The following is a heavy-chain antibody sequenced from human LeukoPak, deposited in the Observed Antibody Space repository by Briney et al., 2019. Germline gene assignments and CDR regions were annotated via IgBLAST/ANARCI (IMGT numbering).Heavy chain of an antibody. J-gene: IGHJ4*02. CDR1: GYTLTDYY. V-gene: IGHV1-2*02. Sequence: ASVKVSCKASGYTLTDYYMHWARQAPGQGLEWMGWINPKSGGTNYAQKFQARVTMTRDTSISTAYIELSSLISDDTAMYYCARVPGGYCSSTSCNGGVYFDYWGQGTLVTVSS. CDR2: INPKSGGT. CDR3: ARVPGGYCSSTSCNGGVYFDY. D-gene: IGHD2-2*01.